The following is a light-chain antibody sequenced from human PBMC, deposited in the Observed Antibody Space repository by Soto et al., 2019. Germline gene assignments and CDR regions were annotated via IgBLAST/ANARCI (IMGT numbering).Light chain of an antibody. V-gene: IGKV1-27*01. CDR3: QKYNGAPYT. J-gene: IGKJ2*01. CDR2: GAS. CDR1: QDINNF. Sequence: DIPMTQSPSSLSASVGDRVTITCRASQDINNFLAWYQQKPEKVPNLLIYGASNLQSGVPSRFSGSGSGTDFTLTISSLQPEDVATYYCQKYNGAPYTFGQGTKLEIK.